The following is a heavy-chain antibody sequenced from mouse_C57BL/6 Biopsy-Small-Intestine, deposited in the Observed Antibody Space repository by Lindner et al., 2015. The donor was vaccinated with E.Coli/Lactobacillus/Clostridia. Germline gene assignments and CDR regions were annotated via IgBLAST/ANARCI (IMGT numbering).Heavy chain of an antibody. CDR3: ARGDYGSSLYAMDY. CDR1: GYAFSSYW. V-gene: IGHV1-80*01. CDR2: IYPGDGDT. D-gene: IGHD1-1*01. J-gene: IGHJ4*01. Sequence: LQEVWGVRLVKPGASVKISCKASGYAFSSYWMNWVKQRPGKGLEWIGQIYPGDGDTNYNGKFKGKATLTADKSSSTAYMQLSSLTSEDSAVYFCARGDYGSSLYAMDYWGQGTSVTVSS.